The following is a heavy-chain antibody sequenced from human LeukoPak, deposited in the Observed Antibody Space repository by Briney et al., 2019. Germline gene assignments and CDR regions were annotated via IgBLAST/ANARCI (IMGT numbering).Heavy chain of an antibody. V-gene: IGHV4-30-2*01. J-gene: IGHJ1*01. CDR1: GGSISSGGYY. CDR2: IYHSGST. D-gene: IGHD6-19*01. Sequence: SQTLSLTCTVSGGSISSGGYYWSWIRQPPGKGLEWIGYIYHSGSTYYNPSLKSRVTISVDRSKNQFSLKLSSVTAADTAVYYCAKDFVSGWYSRYFQHWGQGTLVTVSS. CDR3: AKDFVSGWYSRYFQH.